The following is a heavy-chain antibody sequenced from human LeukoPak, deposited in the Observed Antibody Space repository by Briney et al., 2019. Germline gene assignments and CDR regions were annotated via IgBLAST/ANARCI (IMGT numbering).Heavy chain of an antibody. D-gene: IGHD4-17*01. Sequence: SETLSLTCTVSGGSISSGDYYWSWIRQPPGKGREWIGYIYYSGSTYYNPSLKSRVTISVDTSKNQFSLKLSSVTAADTAVYYCAASTTVTTFGYWGQGTLVTVSS. J-gene: IGHJ4*02. CDR2: IYYSGST. CDR1: GGSISSGDYY. CDR3: AASTTVTTFGY. V-gene: IGHV4-30-4*01.